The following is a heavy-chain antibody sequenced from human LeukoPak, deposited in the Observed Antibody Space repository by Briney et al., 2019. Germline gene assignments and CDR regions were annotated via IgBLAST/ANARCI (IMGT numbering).Heavy chain of an antibody. J-gene: IGHJ4*02. CDR3: ARRQQVDTAMVF. CDR2: INHSGST. Sequence: SETLSLTCAVYRGSFSGYYWSWIRQPPGKGLEWIGEINHSGSTNYNPSLKSRVTISVDTSKNQFSLKLSSVTAADTAVYYCARRQQVDTAMVFWGQGTLVTVSS. CDR1: RGSFSGYY. D-gene: IGHD5-18*01. V-gene: IGHV4-34*01.